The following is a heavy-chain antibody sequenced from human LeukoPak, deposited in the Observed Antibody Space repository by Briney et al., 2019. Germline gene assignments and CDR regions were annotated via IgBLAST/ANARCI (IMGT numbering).Heavy chain of an antibody. CDR3: ARGGEDTAMVTRYYGMDV. Sequence: ASVKVPCKASGYTFTSYAMNWVRQAPGQGLEWMGIINPSGGSTSYAQKFQGRVTMTRDTSTSTVYMELSSLRSKDTAVYYCARGGEDTAMVTRYYGMDVWGQGTTVTVSS. V-gene: IGHV1-46*01. CDR2: INPSGGST. CDR1: GYTFTSYA. D-gene: IGHD5-18*01. J-gene: IGHJ6*02.